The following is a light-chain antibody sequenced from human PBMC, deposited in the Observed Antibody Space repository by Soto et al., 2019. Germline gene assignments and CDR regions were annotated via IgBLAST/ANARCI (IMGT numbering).Light chain of an antibody. CDR1: QSVSSSY. CDR3: PQYGSSRT. V-gene: IGKV3-20*01. J-gene: IGKJ1*01. Sequence: EIVLTQSPGTLSLSPGERATLSCRASQSVSSSYLAWYQQKPGQAPRLLIYGASSRATGIPDRFSGSGSGTDFTLTISRLEPADFEVYYCPQYGSSRTFGQGTKVEVK. CDR2: GAS.